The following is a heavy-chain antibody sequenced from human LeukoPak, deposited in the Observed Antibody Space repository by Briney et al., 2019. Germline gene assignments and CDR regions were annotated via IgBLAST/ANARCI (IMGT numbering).Heavy chain of an antibody. CDR3: ARDRYYYDSSGYYPPRYYFDY. V-gene: IGHV4-4*07. J-gene: IGHJ4*02. CDR2: IYTSGST. D-gene: IGHD3-22*01. Sequence: SETLSLTCTVSGGSISSYYWSWIRQPAGKGLEWIGRIYTSGSTNYNPSLKSRVTMSVDTSKNQFSLKLSSVTAADTAVYYCARDRYYYDSSGYYPPRYYFDYWGQGTLVTVSS. CDR1: GGSISSYY.